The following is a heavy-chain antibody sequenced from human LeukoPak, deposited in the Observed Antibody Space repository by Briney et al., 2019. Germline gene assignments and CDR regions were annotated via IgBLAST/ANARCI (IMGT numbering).Heavy chain of an antibody. V-gene: IGHV4-59*01. CDR2: IYYTGST. CDR3: ARGGWLKNWFDP. CDR1: GGSISGYY. J-gene: IGHJ5*02. D-gene: IGHD6-19*01. Sequence: SETLSLTCTVSGGSISGYYWSWIRQPPGKGLEFIGHIYYTGSTKYNPSLKSRVTISLDTSENQFSLKLTSVTTADTAVYYCARGGWLKNWFDPWGQRTLVTVSS.